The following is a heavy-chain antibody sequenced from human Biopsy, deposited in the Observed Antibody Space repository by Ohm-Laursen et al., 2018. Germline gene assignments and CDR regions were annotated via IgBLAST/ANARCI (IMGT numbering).Heavy chain of an antibody. D-gene: IGHD4-23*01. CDR2: SSCTGYT. CDR1: GGSFTGHY. J-gene: IGHJ4*02. Sequence: SETLSLTCTVSGGSFTGHYWSWIRQPPGKGLEWIGHSSCTGYTSYNASLKSRVTISVDTSRNHFSLRLSSLTAADTAVYYCARGSNDSGGLYFPRWGQGTLLTVSS. V-gene: IGHV4-59*11. CDR3: ARGSNDSGGLYFPR.